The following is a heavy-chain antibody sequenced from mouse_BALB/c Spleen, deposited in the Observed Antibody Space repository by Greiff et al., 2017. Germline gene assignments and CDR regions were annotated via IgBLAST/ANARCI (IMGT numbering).Heavy chain of an antibody. V-gene: IGHV1S81*02. Sequence: QVQLQQSGADLVKPGASVKLSCKASGYTFTSYYMYWVKQRPGQGLEWIGAINPSNGGTNFNEKFKSKATLTVDKSSSTAYMQLSSLTSEDSAVYYCTRSYYYGSSYTWYFDVWGAGTTVTVSS. CDR2: INPSNGGT. D-gene: IGHD1-1*01. CDR1: GYTFTSYY. J-gene: IGHJ1*01. CDR3: TRSYYYGSSYTWYFDV.